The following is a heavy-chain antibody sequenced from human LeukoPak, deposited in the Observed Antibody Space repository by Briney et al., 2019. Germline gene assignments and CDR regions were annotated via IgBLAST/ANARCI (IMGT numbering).Heavy chain of an antibody. CDR3: AREVITMVRGVIIDPFDY. D-gene: IGHD3-10*01. CDR1: GYTFTGYY. CDR2: INPNSGGT. Sequence: ASVKVSCKASGYTFTGYYMHWVRQAPGQGLEWMGWINPNSGGTNYAQKFQGRVTMTRDTSISTAYMELSRLRSDDTAVYYCAREVITMVRGVIIDPFDYWGQGTLVTVSS. V-gene: IGHV1-2*02. J-gene: IGHJ4*02.